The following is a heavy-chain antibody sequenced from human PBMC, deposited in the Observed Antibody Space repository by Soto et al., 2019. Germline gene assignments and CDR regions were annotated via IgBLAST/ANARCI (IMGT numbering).Heavy chain of an antibody. J-gene: IGHJ6*02. D-gene: IGHD6-6*01. V-gene: IGHV5-51*01. Sequence: GESLKISCKGSGYSFTSYWIGWVRQMPGKGLEWMGIIYPGDSDTRYSPSFQGQVTISADKSISTAYLQWSSLKASDTAMYYCARAGAARYHREYYYYGMDVWSQGTTVTVSS. CDR1: GYSFTSYW. CDR3: ARAGAARYHREYYYYGMDV. CDR2: IYPGDSDT.